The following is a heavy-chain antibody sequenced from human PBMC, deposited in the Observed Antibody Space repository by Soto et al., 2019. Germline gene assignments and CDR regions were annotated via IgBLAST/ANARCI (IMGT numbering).Heavy chain of an antibody. CDR3: VGEVGFQLIY. D-gene: IGHD2-2*01. Sequence: PGGSLRLSCAASGFTLSNYWMYWVRQAPGKGLEWVANIKQDGSEKNYVDSVKGRFTISRDNAKNSLYLQMNSLRGEDTAVYFCVGEVGFQLIYWGQGTLVTVSS. J-gene: IGHJ4*02. V-gene: IGHV3-7*01. CDR1: GFTLSNYW. CDR2: IKQDGSEK.